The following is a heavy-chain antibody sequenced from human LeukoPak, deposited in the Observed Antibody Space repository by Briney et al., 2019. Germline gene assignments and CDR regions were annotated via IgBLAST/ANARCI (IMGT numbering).Heavy chain of an antibody. Sequence: GGSLRLSCAASGFTFSSYGMHWVRQAPGKGLEWVTVISYDGSNKYYADSVKGRFTISRDNSKNTLYLQMSSLRAEDTAVYYCVKAPNPRWIQFGVAFDIWGQGTMVTVSS. CDR1: GFTFSSYG. CDR2: ISYDGSNK. D-gene: IGHD5-24*01. J-gene: IGHJ3*02. CDR3: VKAPNPRWIQFGVAFDI. V-gene: IGHV3-30*18.